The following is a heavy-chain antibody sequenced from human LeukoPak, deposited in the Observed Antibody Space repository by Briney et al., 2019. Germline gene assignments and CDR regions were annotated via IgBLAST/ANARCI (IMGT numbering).Heavy chain of an antibody. D-gene: IGHD4-17*01. Sequence: ASVKVSCKASGGTFSSYAISWVRQAPGQGLEWMGGIIPIFGTANYAQKFQGRVTITADESTSTAYMELSSLRSEDTAVYYCARDSGYGDSFYFDYWGQGTLVTVSS. CDR1: GGTFSSYA. CDR3: ARDSGYGDSFYFDY. J-gene: IGHJ4*02. CDR2: IIPIFGTA. V-gene: IGHV1-69*13.